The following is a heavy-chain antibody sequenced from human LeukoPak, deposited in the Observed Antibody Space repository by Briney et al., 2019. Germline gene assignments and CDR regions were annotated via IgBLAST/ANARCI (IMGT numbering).Heavy chain of an antibody. Sequence: TSETLSLTCTVSGGSISSYYWSWIRQPPGKGLEWIGYIYYSGGTNYNPSLKSRVTISVDTSKNQFSLKLSSVTAADTAVYYCARLVSYSSGWYYFDYWGQGTLVTVSS. V-gene: IGHV4-59*08. D-gene: IGHD6-19*01. J-gene: IGHJ4*02. CDR3: ARLVSYSSGWYYFDY. CDR2: IYYSGGT. CDR1: GGSISSYY.